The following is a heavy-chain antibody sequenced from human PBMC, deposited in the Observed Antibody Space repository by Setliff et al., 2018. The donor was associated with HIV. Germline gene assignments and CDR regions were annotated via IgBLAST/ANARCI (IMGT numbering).Heavy chain of an antibody. CDR1: GFTFSSYS. CDR2: ISSSSSYI. CDR3: VKAVIVVIPAAIFDY. J-gene: IGHJ4*02. Sequence: PGGSLRLSCAASGFTFSSYSMNWVRQAPGKGLEWVSSISSSSSYICYADSVKGRFTISRDNSKNTLYLQMSSLRVEDTAVYYCVKAVIVVIPAAIFDYWGQGTLVTVSS. V-gene: IGHV3-21*01. D-gene: IGHD2-2*01.